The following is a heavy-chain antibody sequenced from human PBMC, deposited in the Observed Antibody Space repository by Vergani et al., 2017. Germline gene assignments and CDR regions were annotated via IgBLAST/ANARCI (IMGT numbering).Heavy chain of an antibody. J-gene: IGHJ5*02. V-gene: IGHV5-51*03. CDR2: IYPGDSDT. CDR3: ARLTSGFGELLYSWFDP. CDR1: GYTFTNYW. D-gene: IGHD3-10*01. Sequence: EVQLVQSGAEVKKSGESLRISCKGSGYTFTNYWIGWVRQMPGKGLEWMGIIYPGDSDTRYSPSFQGQVTISADKSISTAYLQWSSLKASDTAMYYCARLTSGFGELLYSWFDPWGQGTLVTVSS.